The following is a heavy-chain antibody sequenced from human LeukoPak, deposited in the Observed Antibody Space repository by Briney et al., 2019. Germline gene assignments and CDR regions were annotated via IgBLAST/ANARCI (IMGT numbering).Heavy chain of an antibody. CDR3: ARSPMVRGVTTNWFDP. J-gene: IGHJ5*02. Sequence: ASVKVSCKASGCTFTSYGISWVRQAPGQGLEWMGWISAYNGNTNYAQKLQGRVTMTTDTSTSTAYMELRSLRSDDTAVYYCARSPMVRGVTTNWFDPWGQGTLVTVSS. CDR2: ISAYNGNT. CDR1: GCTFTSYG. D-gene: IGHD3-10*01. V-gene: IGHV1-18*01.